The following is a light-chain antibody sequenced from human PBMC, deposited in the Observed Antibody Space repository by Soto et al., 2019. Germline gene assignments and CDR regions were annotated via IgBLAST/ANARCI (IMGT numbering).Light chain of an antibody. V-gene: IGLV2-14*01. CDR2: EVS. J-gene: IGLJ1*01. CDR1: SSDVGSYNY. CDR3: SSYTSSSTLPNV. Sequence: QSALTQPASVSGSPGQSITISCTGTSSDVGSYNYVSWYQQHPGKAPRLMIYEVSNRPSGVSNRFSGSKSGNTASLTISGLQAEDEADYYCSSYTSSSTLPNVFGTGTKVTVL.